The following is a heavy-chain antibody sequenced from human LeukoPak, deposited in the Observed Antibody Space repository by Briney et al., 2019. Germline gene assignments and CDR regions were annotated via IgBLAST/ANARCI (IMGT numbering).Heavy chain of an antibody. CDR1: GYTFTSYY. CDR3: ARAHLKYSGYDSVAY. Sequence: ASVKVSCKASGYTFTSYYMHWVRQAPGQGLEWMGWINPNSGGTNYAQKFQGRVTMTRDTSISTAYMELSRLRSDDTAVYYCARAHLKYSGYDSVAYWGQGTLVTVSS. CDR2: INPNSGGT. J-gene: IGHJ4*02. D-gene: IGHD5-12*01. V-gene: IGHV1-2*02.